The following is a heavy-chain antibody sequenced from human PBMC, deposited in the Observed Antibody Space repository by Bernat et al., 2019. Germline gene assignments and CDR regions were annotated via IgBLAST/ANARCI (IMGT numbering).Heavy chain of an antibody. V-gene: IGHV1-3*04. J-gene: IGHJ6*02. CDR3: AREDYYDVRSYGMDC. CDR1: GYSFTPYA. CDR2: INNANGDT. D-gene: IGHD3-22*01. Sequence: QVQLVQSGAEVKKPGASVKVSCKGSGYSFTPYAIHWVRQAPGQRLEWMGWINNANGDTRYAQKFQGRVTITRDTSARTAYMELSRLRSEDTAVYYCAREDYYDVRSYGMDCGGQGTTVTVSS.